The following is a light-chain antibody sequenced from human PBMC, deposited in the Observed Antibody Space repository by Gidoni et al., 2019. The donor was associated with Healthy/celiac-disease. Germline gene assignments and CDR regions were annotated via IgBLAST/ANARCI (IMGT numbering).Light chain of an antibody. J-gene: IGKJ4*01. CDR2: WAS. CDR1: LSVLSSSNNKNY. Sequence: DIVMTQSPDSLAVSLGERATINCKSSLSVLSSSNNKNYLAWYQQKPGQPPKLLIYWASTRESGVPDRFSGSGSGTDFTLTISSLQAEDVAVYYCQQYYSTPRLTFXGXTKVEIK. CDR3: QQYYSTPRLT. V-gene: IGKV4-1*01.